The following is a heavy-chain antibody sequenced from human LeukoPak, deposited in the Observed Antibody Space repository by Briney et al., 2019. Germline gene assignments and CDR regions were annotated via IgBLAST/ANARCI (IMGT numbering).Heavy chain of an antibody. CDR2: FFYAGST. V-gene: IGHV4-61*01. Sequence: SETLSLTCTVSGGSISYGNYYWTWIRQPPGEGLEWIGHFFYAGSTNYNPSLKSRVTISGDTSKNQFSLKLSSVTAADTAVYYCARGNSYFDYWGQGTLVTVSS. CDR1: GGSISYGNYY. J-gene: IGHJ4*02. CDR3: ARGNSYFDY.